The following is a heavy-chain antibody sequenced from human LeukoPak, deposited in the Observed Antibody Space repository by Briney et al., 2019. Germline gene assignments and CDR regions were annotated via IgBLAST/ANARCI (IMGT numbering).Heavy chain of an antibody. D-gene: IGHD4-17*01. CDR3: ARTYGAGSLDY. Sequence: GGSLRLSCAASGFTFNTYNMNWVRQTPGKGREWVSYISGSGDYKLYADYVKGRFTVSRDNANNLLYLQMNSLRDEDTALYYCARTYGAGSLDYWGQGALVTVSS. V-gene: IGHV3-21*01. CDR1: GFTFNTYN. J-gene: IGHJ4*02. CDR2: ISGSGDYK.